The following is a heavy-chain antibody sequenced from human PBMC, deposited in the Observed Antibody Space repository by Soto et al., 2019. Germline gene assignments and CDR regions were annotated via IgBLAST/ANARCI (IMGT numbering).Heavy chain of an antibody. J-gene: IGHJ4*02. CDR1: GFTVSNLF. CDR2: ISSDGNT. D-gene: IGHD3-3*01. V-gene: IGHV3-66*01. CDR3: ERDTFGWAYDFCH. Sequence: EVQLVESGGGLVQPGGSLRLSCEASGFTVSNLFMTWVRQAPGKGLEWVSVISSDGNTYSADSVTGRFTISRDNSKNTLNLEMNSLSAGDTDVYYCERDTFGWAYDFCHGGQGTLVTVSS.